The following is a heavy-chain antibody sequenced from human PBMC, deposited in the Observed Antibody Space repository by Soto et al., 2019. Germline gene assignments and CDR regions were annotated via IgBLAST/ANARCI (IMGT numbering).Heavy chain of an antibody. CDR3: ARDRYYDFWIGYSAYYFDY. J-gene: IGHJ4*02. Sequence: GGSLRLSCAASGFTFYSHAMSWVRQAPGKGLEWVSGTSASGGVTYYADSVKGRFTMSRDNAKNSLYLQMNSLRAEDTAVYYCARDRYYDFWIGYSAYYFDYWGQGTLVTVSS. CDR1: GFTFYSHA. D-gene: IGHD3-3*01. V-gene: IGHV3-23*01. CDR2: TSASGGVT.